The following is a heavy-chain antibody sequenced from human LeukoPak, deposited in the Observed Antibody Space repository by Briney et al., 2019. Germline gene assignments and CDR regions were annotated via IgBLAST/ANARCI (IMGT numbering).Heavy chain of an antibody. V-gene: IGHV3-30*03. D-gene: IGHD3-22*01. CDR1: GFTFSSYG. CDR2: ISYDGSNK. Sequence: AGGSLRLSCAASGFTFSSYGMHWVRQAPGKGLEWVAVISYDGSNKYYADSVKGRFTISRDNSKNTLYLQMNSLRAEDTAVYYCARDKKAYYYDSSGYYYLENYYYYYYMDVWGKGTTVTVSS. J-gene: IGHJ6*03. CDR3: ARDKKAYYYDSSGYYYLENYYYYYYMDV.